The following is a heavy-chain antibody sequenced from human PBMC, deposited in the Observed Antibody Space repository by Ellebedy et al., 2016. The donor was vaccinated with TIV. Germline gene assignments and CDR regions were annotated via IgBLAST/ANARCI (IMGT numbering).Heavy chain of an antibody. J-gene: IGHJ6*02. D-gene: IGHD6-13*01. Sequence: GSLRLXXAVYGGSFSGYYWSWIRQPPGKGLEWIGEINHSGSTNYNPSLKSRVTISVDTSKNQFSLKLSSVTAADTAVYYCARGPIRQLGPAAFYDGMDVWGQGTTVTVSS. V-gene: IGHV4-34*01. CDR3: ARGPIRQLGPAAFYDGMDV. CDR1: GGSFSGYY. CDR2: INHSGST.